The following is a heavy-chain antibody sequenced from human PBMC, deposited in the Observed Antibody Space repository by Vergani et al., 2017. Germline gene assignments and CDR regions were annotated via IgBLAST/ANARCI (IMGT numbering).Heavy chain of an antibody. CDR1: GGTFSSYA. CDR3: ARGRXYDSSGYPRGDYYYYMDV. Sequence: QVQLVQSGAEVKKPGSSVKVSCKASGGTFSSYAISWVRQAPGQGLEWMGGIIPIFGTANYAQKFQGRVTITADESTSTAYMELSSLRSEDTAVYYCARGRXYDSSGYPRGDYYYYMDVWGKGTTVTVSS. CDR2: IIPIFGTA. J-gene: IGHJ6*03. V-gene: IGHV1-69*01. D-gene: IGHD3-22*01.